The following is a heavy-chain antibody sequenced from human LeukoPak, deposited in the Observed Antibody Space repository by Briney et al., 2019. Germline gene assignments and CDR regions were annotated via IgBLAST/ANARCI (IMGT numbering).Heavy chain of an antibody. Sequence: ASVKVSCKASGYTFTSYYMHWVRQAPGQGLEWMGIINPSGGSTSYAQKFQGRVTMTRDTSISTAYMELSRLRSEDTAVYYCARDQGSGSRIFDYWGQGTLVTVSS. J-gene: IGHJ4*02. CDR3: ARDQGSGSRIFDY. CDR1: GYTFTSYY. D-gene: IGHD6-19*01. V-gene: IGHV1-46*01. CDR2: INPSGGST.